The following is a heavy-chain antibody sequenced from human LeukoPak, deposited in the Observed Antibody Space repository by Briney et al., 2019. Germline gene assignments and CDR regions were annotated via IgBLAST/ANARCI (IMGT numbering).Heavy chain of an antibody. Sequence: GGSLRLSCAASGFTFSSYSMNWVRQAPGKELEYVSYISSGSGTIYYADSVKGRFTISRDNAKNSLYLQMSSLRAEDTAVYYCARDSYSSSWSGLFDYWGQGTLVTVSS. CDR3: ARDSYSSSWSGLFDY. CDR1: GFTFSSYS. CDR2: ISSGSGTI. D-gene: IGHD6-13*01. V-gene: IGHV3-48*04. J-gene: IGHJ4*02.